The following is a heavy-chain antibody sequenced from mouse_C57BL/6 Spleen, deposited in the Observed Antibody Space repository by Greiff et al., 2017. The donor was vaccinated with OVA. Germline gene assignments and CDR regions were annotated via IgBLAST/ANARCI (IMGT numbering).Heavy chain of an antibody. CDR3: ARIDSSGYWFAY. D-gene: IGHD3-2*02. Sequence: QVQLQQPGAELVKPGASVKMSCKASGYTFTSYWITWVKQRPGQGLEWIGDIYPGSGSTNYNEKFKSKATLTVDTSSSQAYMQLSSLTSEDSAVYYCARIDSSGYWFAYWGQGTLVTVSA. V-gene: IGHV1-55*01. CDR1: GYTFTSYW. CDR2: IYPGSGST. J-gene: IGHJ3*01.